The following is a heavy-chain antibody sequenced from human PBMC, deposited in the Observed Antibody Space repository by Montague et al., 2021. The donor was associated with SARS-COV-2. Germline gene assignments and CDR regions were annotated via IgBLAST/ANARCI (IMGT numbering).Heavy chain of an antibody. J-gene: IGHJ6*02. D-gene: IGHD6-13*01. Sequence: SETLSLTCRVSGDSISTSTWWTWVRQTPGKGLEWIGEIFHSGTINYNPSLKSRVSISVDKSNNQFSLRLSSLIAADTAVSYCATLSRRTAAGTRDYFGLDVWGQGTTVVVSS. V-gene: IGHV4-4*02. CDR2: IFHSGTI. CDR1: GDSISTSTW. CDR3: ATLSRRTAAGTRDYFGLDV.